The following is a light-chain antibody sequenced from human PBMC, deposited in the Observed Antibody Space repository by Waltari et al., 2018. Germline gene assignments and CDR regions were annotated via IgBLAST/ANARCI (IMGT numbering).Light chain of an antibody. J-gene: IGKJ1*01. CDR1: LSLLYSSNNKNY. CDR2: WAS. Sequence: DIVMTQSPDSLAESLGERATINCKSSLSLLYSSNNKNYLAWYQQKPGQPPKLLMYWASTREAGVPDRFSGSGSGTDFTLTISSLQAEDVAVYYCQQYYSTPQTFGQGTKVEIK. CDR3: QQYYSTPQT. V-gene: IGKV4-1*01.